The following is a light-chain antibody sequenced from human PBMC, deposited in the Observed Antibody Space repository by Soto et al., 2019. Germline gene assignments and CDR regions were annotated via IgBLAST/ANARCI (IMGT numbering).Light chain of an antibody. CDR2: EVY. V-gene: IGLV2-8*01. CDR3: TSFAGSDKLI. CDR1: ASDIGAYNF. Sequence: QPVLTQPPSASGSPGQSATISCTGAASDIGAYNFVSWYQQYPGKAPKLMIYEVYKRPSGVPDRFSGSKSGNTASLTVSGLQAEDEADYYCTSFAGSDKLIFGGGTKLTVL. J-gene: IGLJ2*01.